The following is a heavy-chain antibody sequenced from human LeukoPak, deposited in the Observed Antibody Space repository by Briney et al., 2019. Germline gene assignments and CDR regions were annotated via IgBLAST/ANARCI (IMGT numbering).Heavy chain of an antibody. J-gene: IGHJ4*02. CDR2: ISAGGGST. Sequence: PGGSLRLSCVASGLTFSDYSMTWVRQAPGKGLFWVPGISAGGGSTYYADSVKGRFTISRDNSRNTLYLQMSSLRAEDTAVYYCAKDAAGPEYWGQGTLVTVSS. V-gene: IGHV3-23*01. D-gene: IGHD6-13*01. CDR1: GLTFSDYS. CDR3: AKDAAGPEY.